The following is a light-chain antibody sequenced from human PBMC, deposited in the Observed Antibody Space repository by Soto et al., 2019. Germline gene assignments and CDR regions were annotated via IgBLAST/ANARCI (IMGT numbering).Light chain of an antibody. CDR3: QQFSLYWA. J-gene: IGKJ1*01. Sequence: DIQMTQSPSSLSASVGDRVTITCQASQDISNYLTWYQQKPGKAPKLLIYDASNLETGVPSRFSGSGSGTDFTLTISSLQPDDFATYYCQQFSLYWAFGQGTKVDIK. V-gene: IGKV1-33*01. CDR2: DAS. CDR1: QDISNY.